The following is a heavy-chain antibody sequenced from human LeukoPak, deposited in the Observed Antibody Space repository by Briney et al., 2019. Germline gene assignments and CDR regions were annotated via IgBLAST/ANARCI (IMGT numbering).Heavy chain of an antibody. J-gene: IGHJ1*01. Sequence: SETLSLTCTVSGGSISSSGYYWGWLRQPPGKGLEWIGSIYYSGSTYYNPSLKSRVTISVDTCKNQFSLKLSSVTAADTAVYYCARDIAAAAFFQHWGQGTLVTVSS. CDR1: GGSISSSGYY. CDR2: IYYSGST. V-gene: IGHV4-39*07. D-gene: IGHD6-13*01. CDR3: ARDIAAAAFFQH.